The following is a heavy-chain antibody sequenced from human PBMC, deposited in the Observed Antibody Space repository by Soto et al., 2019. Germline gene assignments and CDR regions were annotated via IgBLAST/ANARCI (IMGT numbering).Heavy chain of an antibody. J-gene: IGHJ4*02. Sequence: EVQLVESGGGLVQPGGSLKLSCAASGFTFSGSTMHWVRQASGKGLEWVGRIRSKANSYATAYAASVKGRFTISRDDSKNTAYLQMNSLKTEDTAVYYGTRLVLGSVVYWGQGTLVTVSS. CDR3: TRLVLGSVVY. V-gene: IGHV3-73*02. CDR2: IRSKANSYAT. CDR1: GFTFSGST. D-gene: IGHD2-15*01.